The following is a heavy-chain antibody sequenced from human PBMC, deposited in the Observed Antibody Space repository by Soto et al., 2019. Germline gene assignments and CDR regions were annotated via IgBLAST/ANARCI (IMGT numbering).Heavy chain of an antibody. CDR3: ARGYCSSANCYSGFDY. CDR2: IYPGDSDS. V-gene: IGHV5-51*01. J-gene: IGHJ4*02. CDR1: GYSFTSYW. Sequence: GESLKISCKGSGYSFTSYWIGWVRQMPGKGLEWMGIIYPGDSDSRYSPSFQGQVTISADKSITTAYLQWSSLRASDTAMYYCARGYCSSANCYSGFDYWGQGTLVTVSS. D-gene: IGHD2-2*01.